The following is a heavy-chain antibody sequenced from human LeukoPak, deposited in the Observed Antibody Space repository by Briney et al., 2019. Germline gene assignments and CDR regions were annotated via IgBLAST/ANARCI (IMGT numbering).Heavy chain of an antibody. D-gene: IGHD1-26*01. CDR2: ISSSSSYI. CDR1: GFTFSSYS. Sequence: SGGSLRLSCAASGFTFSSYSMNWVRQAPGKGLEWVSSISSSSSYIYYADSVKGRFTISRDNAKNSLYLQMNSLRAEDTAVYYCAREEVGAGPLDYWVQGTLVTVSS. V-gene: IGHV3-21*01. J-gene: IGHJ4*02. CDR3: AREEVGAGPLDY.